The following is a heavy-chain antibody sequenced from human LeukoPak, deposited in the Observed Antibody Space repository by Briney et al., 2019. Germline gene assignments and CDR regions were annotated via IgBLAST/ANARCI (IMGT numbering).Heavy chain of an antibody. J-gene: IGHJ4*02. CDR3: ARGRITIFGVVSLFDY. D-gene: IGHD3-3*01. V-gene: IGHV4-34*01. Sequence: SETLSPTCAVYGGSFSGYYWSWIRQPPGKGLEWIGEINHSGSTNYNPSLKSRVTISVDTSKNQFSLKLSSVTAADTAVYYCARGRITIFGVVSLFDYWGQGTLVTVPS. CDR1: GGSFSGYY. CDR2: INHSGST.